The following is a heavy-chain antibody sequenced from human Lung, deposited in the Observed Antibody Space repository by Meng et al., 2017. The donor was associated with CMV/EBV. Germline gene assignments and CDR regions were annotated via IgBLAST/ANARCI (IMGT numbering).Heavy chain of an antibody. CDR2: MNPNSGNT. CDR3: RRSRGSTHKGNWFDP. Sequence: ASVXVSXKASGYTFTSYDINWVRQATGQGLEWMGWMNPNSGNTDYAPKFPGRLTITRNTSINTAYMDLSSWRYDDTAIYYCRRSRGSTHKGNWFDPWGQGTXVTVYS. V-gene: IGHV1-8*01. CDR1: GYTFTSYD. D-gene: IGHD3-10*01. J-gene: IGHJ5*02.